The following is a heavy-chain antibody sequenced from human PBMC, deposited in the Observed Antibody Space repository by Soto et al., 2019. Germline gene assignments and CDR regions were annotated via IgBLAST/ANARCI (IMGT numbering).Heavy chain of an antibody. D-gene: IGHD2-15*01. CDR2: IYPGDSDT. Sequence: PGESLKISCKGSGYSFTSYWIGWVRQMPGKGLEWMGIIYPGDSDTRYSPSFQGQVTISADKSISTAYLQWSSLKASDTAMYYCALGYCSGGSCTSSSGMDVWGQGTTVTVSS. V-gene: IGHV5-51*01. CDR3: ALGYCSGGSCTSSSGMDV. J-gene: IGHJ6*02. CDR1: GYSFTSYW.